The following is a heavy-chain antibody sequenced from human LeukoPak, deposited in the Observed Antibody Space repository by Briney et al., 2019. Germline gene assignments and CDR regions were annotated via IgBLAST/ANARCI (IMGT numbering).Heavy chain of an antibody. J-gene: IGHJ4*02. D-gene: IGHD6-19*01. V-gene: IGHV3-9*01. CDR2: ISWNSGSI. CDR1: GNYW. Sequence: GGSLRLSCAASGNYWMHWVRQAPGKGLEWVSGISWNSGSIGYADSVKGRFTISRDNAKNSLCLQMNGLRAEDTALYYCAKDITTDIAVAGTFMDCWGQGTLVTVSS. CDR3: AKDITTDIAVAGTFMDC.